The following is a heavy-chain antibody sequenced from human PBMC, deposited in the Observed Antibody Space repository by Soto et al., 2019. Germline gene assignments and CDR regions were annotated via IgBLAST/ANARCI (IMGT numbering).Heavy chain of an antibody. CDR3: ARSAGRGLGELSTWDY. CDR2: IYYSGST. J-gene: IGHJ4*02. D-gene: IGHD3-16*02. CDR1: GGSISSSSYY. V-gene: IGHV4-39*01. Sequence: QLLESGPGLVKPSETLSLTCTVSGGSISSSSYYWGWIRQPPGKGLEWIGSIYYSGSTYYNPSLKSRVTISVDTSKNQFSLKLSSVTAADTAVYYCARSAGRGLGELSTWDYWGQGTLVTVSS.